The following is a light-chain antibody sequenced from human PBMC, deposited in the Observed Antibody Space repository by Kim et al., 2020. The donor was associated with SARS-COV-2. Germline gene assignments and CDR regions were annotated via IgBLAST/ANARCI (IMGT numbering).Light chain of an antibody. CDR3: SALDSSAWV. Sequence: HAGLTQPPSVSKGLRQTATLTCTGNSNIVGNQGAAWLQQHQGHPPKLLSYRNNNRPSGISERFSASRSGNTASLTITGLQPEDEADYYCSALDSSAWVFGGGTQLTVL. J-gene: IGLJ3*02. CDR1: SNIVGNQG. V-gene: IGLV10-54*02. CDR2: RNN.